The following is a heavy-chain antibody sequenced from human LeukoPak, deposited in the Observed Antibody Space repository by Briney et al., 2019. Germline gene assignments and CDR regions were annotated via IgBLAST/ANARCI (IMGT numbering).Heavy chain of an antibody. CDR1: GGSLSGYY. CDR3: ARAKIGGYDYVWGSYRSAYYFDY. V-gene: IGHV4-34*01. Sequence: SETLSLTCAVYGGSLSGYYWSWIRQPPGKGLEWIGEINHSGSTNYNPSLKSRVTISVDTSKNQFSLKLSSVTAADTAVYYCARAKIGGYDYVWGSYRSAYYFDYWGQGTLVTVSS. J-gene: IGHJ4*02. D-gene: IGHD3-16*02. CDR2: INHSGST.